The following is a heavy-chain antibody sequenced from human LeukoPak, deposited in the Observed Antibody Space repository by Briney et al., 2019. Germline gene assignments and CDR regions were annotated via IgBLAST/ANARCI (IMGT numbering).Heavy chain of an antibody. Sequence: LPGGSLRPSCAASGFTFSSYAMSWVRQAPGKGLEWVSAISGSGGSTYYADSVKGRFTISRDNSKNTLYLQMNSLRAEDTAVYYCAKSTGKTVWCMDVWGQGTTVTVSS. V-gene: IGHV3-23*01. D-gene: IGHD3-16*01. CDR3: AKSTGKTVWCMDV. CDR1: GFTFSSYA. CDR2: ISGSGGST. J-gene: IGHJ6*02.